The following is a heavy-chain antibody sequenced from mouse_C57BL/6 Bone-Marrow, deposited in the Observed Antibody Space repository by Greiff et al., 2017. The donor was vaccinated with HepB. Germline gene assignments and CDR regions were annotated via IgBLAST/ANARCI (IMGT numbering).Heavy chain of an antibody. V-gene: IGHV5-17*01. Sequence: EVKLVESGGGLVKPGGSLKLSCAASGFTFSDYGMHWVRQAPEKGLEWVAYISSGSSTIYYADTVKGRFTISRDNAKNTLFLQMTSLRSEDTAMYYCARGGDGYSVYFDYWGQGTTPTGSS. CDR3: ARGGDGYSVYFDY. CDR1: GFTFSDYG. CDR2: ISSGSSTI. J-gene: IGHJ2*01. D-gene: IGHD2-3*01.